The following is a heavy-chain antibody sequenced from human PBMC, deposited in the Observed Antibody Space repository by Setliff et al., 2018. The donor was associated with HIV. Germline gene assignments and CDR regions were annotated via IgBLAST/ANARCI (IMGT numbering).Heavy chain of an antibody. CDR2: ISSSGSTI. CDR1: GFTFSSYE. CDR3: TRARGGNSEWSY. J-gene: IGHJ4*02. V-gene: IGHV3-48*03. Sequence: PGGSLRLSCAASGFTFSSYEMNWVRQAPGKGLEWVSYISSSGSTIYYADSVKGRFTISRDNAKNSLFLQMNSLRAEDTAIYYCTRARGGNSEWSYWGQGTLVTVSS. D-gene: IGHD2-15*01.